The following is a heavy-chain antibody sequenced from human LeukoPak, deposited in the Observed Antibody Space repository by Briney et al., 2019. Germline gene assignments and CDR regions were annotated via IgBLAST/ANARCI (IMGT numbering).Heavy chain of an antibody. Sequence: GGSLRLSCAASGFIFSSYFMNWVRQAPGKGLEWVSAISGSGGSTYYADSVKGRFTISRDNSKNTLYLQMNSLRAEDTAVYYCAKTANYDILTGYGDWGQGTLVTVSS. CDR2: ISGSGGST. V-gene: IGHV3-23*01. D-gene: IGHD3-9*01. J-gene: IGHJ4*02. CDR1: GFIFSSYF. CDR3: AKTANYDILTGYGD.